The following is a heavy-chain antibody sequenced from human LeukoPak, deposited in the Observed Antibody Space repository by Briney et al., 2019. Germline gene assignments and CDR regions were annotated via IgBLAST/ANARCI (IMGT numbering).Heavy chain of an antibody. CDR1: GFSFTSYY. V-gene: IGHV5-51*01. CDR2: IYPGDSDT. J-gene: IGHJ4*02. CDR3: ASVYSSSSWDY. Sequence: GESLKISCKGSGFSFTSYYIAWVRQMPGKGLEWMGIIYPGDSDTRYSPSFQGQVTISADKSISTAYLQWSSLKASDTAMYYCASVYSSSSWDYWGQGTLVTVSS. D-gene: IGHD6-6*01.